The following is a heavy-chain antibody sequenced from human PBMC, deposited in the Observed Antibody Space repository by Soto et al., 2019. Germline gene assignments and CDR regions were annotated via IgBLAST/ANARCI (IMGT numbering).Heavy chain of an antibody. J-gene: IGHJ4*02. CDR1: GGSISSGGYS. Sequence: SETLSLTCAVSGGSISSGGYSWSWIRQPPGKGLEWIGYIYHSGSTYYNPSLKRRVTISVDTAKNQFSLKLSSVTAADTAVYYWARQYYFGWGIYYTRPFDFWGQGTLVTVSS. CDR3: ARQYYFGWGIYYTRPFDF. D-gene: IGHD3-10*01. V-gene: IGHV4-30-2*03. CDR2: IYHSGST.